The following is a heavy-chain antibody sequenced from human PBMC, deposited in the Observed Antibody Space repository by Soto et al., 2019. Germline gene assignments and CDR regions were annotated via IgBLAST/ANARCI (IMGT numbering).Heavy chain of an antibody. J-gene: IGHJ6*02. Sequence: PSETLSLTCAVYGGSFSGYYWSWIRQPPGKGLDWIGEINHSGSTNYNPSLKSRVTISVDTSKNQFFLKLSSVTAADTAVYYFARAGYFVTMVRGYYYYGMDVWGQGTTVTVSS. CDR2: INHSGST. D-gene: IGHD3-10*01. CDR1: GGSFSGYY. CDR3: ARAGYFVTMVRGYYYYGMDV. V-gene: IGHV4-34*01.